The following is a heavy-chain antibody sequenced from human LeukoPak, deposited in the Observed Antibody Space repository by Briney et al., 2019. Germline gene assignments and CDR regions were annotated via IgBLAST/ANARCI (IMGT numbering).Heavy chain of an antibody. D-gene: IGHD2-2*01. CDR3: ARGLVPAAIGPNWFDP. V-gene: IGHV3-21*01. Sequence: GGSLRLSCAASGFTFSSYSMNWVRQAPGKGLEWVSSISSSSSYIYYADSVKGRFTISRDNAKNSLYLQMNSLRAEDTAVYYCARGLVPAAIGPNWFDPWGQGTLVTVSS. J-gene: IGHJ5*02. CDR1: GFTFSSYS. CDR2: ISSSSSYI.